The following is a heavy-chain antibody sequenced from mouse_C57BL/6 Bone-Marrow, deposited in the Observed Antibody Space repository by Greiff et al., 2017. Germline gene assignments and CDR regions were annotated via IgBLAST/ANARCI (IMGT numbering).Heavy chain of an antibody. CDR1: GYAFSSYW. CDR3: ARAVYYGSSSSWFAY. J-gene: IGHJ3*01. Sequence: VQLQQSGAELVKPGASVKISCKASGYAFSSYWMNWVKQRPGKGLEWIGQIYPGDGDTNYNGKFKGKATLTADKSSSTAYMQLSSLTSEDSAVYFCARAVYYGSSSSWFAYWGQGTLVTVSA. D-gene: IGHD1-1*01. CDR2: IYPGDGDT. V-gene: IGHV1-80*01.